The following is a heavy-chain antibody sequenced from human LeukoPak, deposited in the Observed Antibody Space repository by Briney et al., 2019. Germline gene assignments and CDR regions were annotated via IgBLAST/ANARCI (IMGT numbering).Heavy chain of an antibody. V-gene: IGHV3-30*04. CDR2: ISYDGSNK. CDR1: GFTFSSYA. J-gene: IGHJ3*02. CDR3: ARDEDAFDI. Sequence: GGSLRLSCAASGFTFSSYAMHWVRQAPGKGLEWVAVISYDGSNKYYADSVKGRFTISRDNSKNTLYLQMNSLRAEDTAVYYCARDEDAFDIWGQGTMVAVSS.